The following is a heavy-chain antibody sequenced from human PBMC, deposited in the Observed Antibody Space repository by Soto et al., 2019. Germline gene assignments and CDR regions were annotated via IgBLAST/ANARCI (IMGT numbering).Heavy chain of an antibody. CDR1: GFTFSSYD. CDR3: AMLIYPINSSGLDV. Sequence: QVQLVQSGGGVVQPGRSLRLSCATSGFTFSSYDMQWVRHAPGKGLEWVALISYEGLNTYYADSVRGRFIISRDNSKNILYLQMHSLRPDDTAVYDCAMLIYPINSSGLDVWGQGARVIVSS. D-gene: IGHD1-1*01. CDR2: ISYEGLNT. J-gene: IGHJ6*02. V-gene: IGHV3-30*03.